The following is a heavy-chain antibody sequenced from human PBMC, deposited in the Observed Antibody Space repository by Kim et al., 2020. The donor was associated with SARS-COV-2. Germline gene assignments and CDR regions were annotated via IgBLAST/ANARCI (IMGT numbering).Heavy chain of an antibody. Sequence: GGSLRLSCAASGFTFSSYSMNWVRQAPGKGLEWVSYISSSSSTIYYADSVKGRFTISRDNAKNSLYLQMNSLRAEDTAVYYCARDSTMVRGGMISLDYWGEGTLGTVSS. J-gene: IGHJ4*02. CDR2: ISSSSSTI. CDR3: ARDSTMVRGGMISLDY. D-gene: IGHD3-10*01. CDR1: GFTFSSYS. V-gene: IGHV3-48*04.